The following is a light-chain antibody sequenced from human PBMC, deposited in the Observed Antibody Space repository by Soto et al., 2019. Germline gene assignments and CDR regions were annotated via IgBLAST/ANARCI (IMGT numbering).Light chain of an antibody. CDR3: QQYARSPRT. V-gene: IGKV3-20*01. Sequence: IVLTQSPGTLSLSPGERATLSCWASQNVDHSYLAWYQQKPGQAPRLLIYGASSRATGFPARFSASGSGTEFTLTISRLEPEDFGVYYCQQYARSPRTFGQGTKVEIK. CDR1: QNVDHSY. CDR2: GAS. J-gene: IGKJ1*01.